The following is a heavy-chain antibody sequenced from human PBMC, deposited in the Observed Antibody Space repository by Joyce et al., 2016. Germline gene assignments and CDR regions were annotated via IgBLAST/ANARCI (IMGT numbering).Heavy chain of an antibody. CDR3: ARPMYGSDGYFDY. Sequence: QLQLQESGPGLVKPSETLSLTCTVSGGSISSSGHYWGWIRQTPGKGLQWIGSIYYSGTPYYNPSLNSRVTISLDTSKNQFSLKLSSVTATDTAVYYCARPMYGSDGYFDYWGQGTLVTVSS. CDR1: GGSISSSGHY. J-gene: IGHJ4*02. V-gene: IGHV4-39*01. CDR2: IYYSGTP. D-gene: IGHD6-19*01.